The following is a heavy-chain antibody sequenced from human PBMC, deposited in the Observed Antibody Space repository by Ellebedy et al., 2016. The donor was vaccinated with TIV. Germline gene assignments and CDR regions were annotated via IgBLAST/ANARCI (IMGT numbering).Heavy chain of an antibody. J-gene: IGHJ4*02. CDR3: VRDVCGGFFDY. V-gene: IGHV3-7*01. CDR2: IKQDESEK. D-gene: IGHD3-16*01. CDR1: GFSFSNYW. Sequence: GESLKISCAASGFSFSNYWTAWVRQAPGKGLEWVADIKQDESEKYYVDSVKGRFTISRDHAKNVLYLQMNSLGDEDTAMYYCVRDVCGGFFDYWGQGTLVTVSS.